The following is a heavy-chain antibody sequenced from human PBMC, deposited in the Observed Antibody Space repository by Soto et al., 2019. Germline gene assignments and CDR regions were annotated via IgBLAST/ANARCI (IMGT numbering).Heavy chain of an antibody. J-gene: IGHJ6*02. Sequence: GPSVKVSCKASGGTFSSYAISWVRQAPGQGLEWMGGIIPIFGTANYAQKFQGRVTITADESTSTAYMELSSLRSEDTAVYYCVLSWGADTYYYYGMDVWGQGTTVTVS. CDR1: GGTFSSYA. D-gene: IGHD6-13*01. CDR3: VLSWGADTYYYYGMDV. CDR2: IIPIFGTA. V-gene: IGHV1-69*13.